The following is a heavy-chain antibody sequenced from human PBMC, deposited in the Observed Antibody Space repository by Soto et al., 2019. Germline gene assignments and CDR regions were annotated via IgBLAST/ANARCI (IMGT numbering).Heavy chain of an antibody. CDR2: ISYDGSNK. V-gene: IGHV3-30-3*01. CDR1: GFTFSSYA. J-gene: IGHJ3*01. CDR3: AREGSP. Sequence: PGGSLRLSCAASGFTFSSYAMHWVRQAPGKGLEWVAVISYDGSNKYYADSVKGRFTISRDNSKNTLYLQMNSLRAEDTAVYYCAREGSPWGQGTMVTVSS.